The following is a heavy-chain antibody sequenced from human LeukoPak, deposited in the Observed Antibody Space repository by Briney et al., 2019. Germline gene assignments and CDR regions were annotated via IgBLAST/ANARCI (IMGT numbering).Heavy chain of an antibody. D-gene: IGHD2-15*01. V-gene: IGHV3-23*01. CDR3: AKDRSSGGSCYRN. CDR2: ISGSGGST. J-gene: IGHJ4*02. Sequence: GGSLRLPCAASGFTFSSYGMSWVRQAPGKGLEWVSAISGSGGSTYYADSVKGRFTISRDNSKNTLYLQMNSLRAEDAAVYYCAKDRSSGGSCYRNWGQGTLVTVSS. CDR1: GFTFSSYG.